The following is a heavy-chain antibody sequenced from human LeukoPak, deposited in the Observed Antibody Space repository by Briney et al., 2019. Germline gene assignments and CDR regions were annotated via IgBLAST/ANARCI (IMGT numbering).Heavy chain of an antibody. CDR3: ARDRAYCSGGNCYSLYYYLSGMDV. CDR2: ISYDGSNK. V-gene: IGHV3-30*04. Sequence: GRSLRLSCAASGFTFSSYAMHWVRQAPGKGLEWVAVISYDGSNKYYADSVKGRFTISRDKSRNTLCLQMNSLRAEDTAMYFCARDRAYCSGGNCYSLYYYLSGMDVWGQGTTATVSS. D-gene: IGHD2-15*01. J-gene: IGHJ6*02. CDR1: GFTFSSYA.